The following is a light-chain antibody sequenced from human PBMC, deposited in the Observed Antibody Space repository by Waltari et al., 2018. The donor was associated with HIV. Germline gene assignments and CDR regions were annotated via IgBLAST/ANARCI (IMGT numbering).Light chain of an antibody. CDR2: ATS. V-gene: IGKV1-39*01. J-gene: IGKJ1*01. CDR1: QSISTY. CDR3: QQSYRTPRT. Sequence: DIQMTKSPSSLSASIGDRVTITCRASQSISTYLNWYPQKPGRAPNLLIYATSTLQSGVPSRFSGSGSGTDCTLTISSLQSEDFATYYCQQSYRTPRTFGQGTKVEIK.